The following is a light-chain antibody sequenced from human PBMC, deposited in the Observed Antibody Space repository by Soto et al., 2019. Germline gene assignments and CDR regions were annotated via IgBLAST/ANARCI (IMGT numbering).Light chain of an antibody. CDR1: NSNIGSNT. V-gene: IGLV1-44*01. J-gene: IGLJ3*02. CDR2: SDD. Sequence: QTVVTQAPSVSGTPGQRVTISCSGSNSNIGSNTVNWYQQLPGTAPKLLIYSDDQRPSGVPDRFSGSKSGTSASLAISGLQSEDEADYYCAAWDDSLNGWVFGGGTKLTVL. CDR3: AAWDDSLNGWV.